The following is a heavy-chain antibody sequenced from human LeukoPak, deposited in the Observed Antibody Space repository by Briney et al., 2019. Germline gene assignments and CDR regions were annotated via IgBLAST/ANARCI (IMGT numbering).Heavy chain of an antibody. V-gene: IGHV3-21*01. CDR2: ISSSSSYI. Sequence: GGSLRLSCAASGFTFSSYSMNWVRQAPGKGLEWVSSISSSSSYIYYADSVRGRFTISGDNAKNSLYLQMNSLRAEDTAVYYCARDYKAIFGVVKDYYYMDVWGKGTTVTVSS. D-gene: IGHD3-3*01. CDR1: GFTFSSYS. CDR3: ARDYKAIFGVVKDYYYMDV. J-gene: IGHJ6*03.